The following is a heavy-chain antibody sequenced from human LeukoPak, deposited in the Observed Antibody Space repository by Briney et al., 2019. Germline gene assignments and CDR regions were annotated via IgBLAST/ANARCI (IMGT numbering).Heavy chain of an antibody. D-gene: IGHD4-17*01. V-gene: IGHV4-39*01. CDR2: IYYSGST. J-gene: IGHJ4*02. CDR3: ARLTVTYESLFDY. CDR1: GASISRSTDY. Sequence: SETMSLTCTVSGASISRSTDYWGWLRHPPGKGLEWLANIYYSGSTYNNPSLKRRVTISVDTSKNQFSLKLSSVTAADTAVYYCARLTVTYESLFDYWGQGTLVTVSS.